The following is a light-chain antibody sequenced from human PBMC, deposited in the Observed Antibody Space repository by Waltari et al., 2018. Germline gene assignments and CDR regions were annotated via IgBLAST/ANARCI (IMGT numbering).Light chain of an antibody. CDR1: QSVGKKY. CDR2: EAS. V-gene: IGKV3-20*01. CDR3: HQYAASPLT. J-gene: IGKJ4*01. Sequence: ENVLTQSPGTLSLSPGERDTLSCRASQSVGKKYFAWHHQKPGQPPRPLIFEASRRASGVPARFSGSVSGTDFTLTINGLEPEDFAVYYCHQYAASPLTFGGGTKVEI.